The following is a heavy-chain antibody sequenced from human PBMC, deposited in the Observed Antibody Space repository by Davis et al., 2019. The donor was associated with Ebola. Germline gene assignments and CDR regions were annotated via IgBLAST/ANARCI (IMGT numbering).Heavy chain of an antibody. CDR3: AKDWATADVVNYYYGMDV. V-gene: IGHV3-21*04. Sequence: GESLKISCAASGFTFSSYSMNWVRQAPGKGLEWVSSISSSSSYIYYADSVKGRFTISRDNAKNSLYLQMNSLRAEDTAVYYCAKDWATADVVNYYYGMDVWGQGTTVTVSS. D-gene: IGHD2-21*01. CDR1: GFTFSSYS. J-gene: IGHJ6*02. CDR2: ISSSSSYI.